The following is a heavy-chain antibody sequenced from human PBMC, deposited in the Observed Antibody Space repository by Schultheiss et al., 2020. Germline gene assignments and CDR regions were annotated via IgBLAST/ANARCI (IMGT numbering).Heavy chain of an antibody. D-gene: IGHD5-24*01. CDR1: GGSISSYY. V-gene: IGHV4-4*07. Sequence: SATLSLTCTVSGGSISSYYWNWIRQPAGKRLEWIGRIYSNESTKYNPSLKSRVTMSVDTSKNQISLKVTSVTAADTAVYYCARGEMATVFDYWGQGTLVTGYS. CDR3: ARGEMATVFDY. CDR2: IYSNEST. J-gene: IGHJ4*02.